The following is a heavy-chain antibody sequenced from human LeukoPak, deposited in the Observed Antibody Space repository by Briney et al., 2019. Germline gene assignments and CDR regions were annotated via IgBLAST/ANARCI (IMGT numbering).Heavy chain of an antibody. V-gene: IGHV4-4*07. Sequence: PSETLSLTCTVSGGSISSYYWSWLRQPAGKGLEWIGRIYTSGSTNYNPSLKSRVTMSVDTSKNQFSLKLSSVTAADTAVYYCARVPIAAAPYFDYWGQGTLVTVSS. CDR3: ARVPIAAAPYFDY. CDR1: GGSISSYY. D-gene: IGHD6-13*01. CDR2: IYTSGST. J-gene: IGHJ4*02.